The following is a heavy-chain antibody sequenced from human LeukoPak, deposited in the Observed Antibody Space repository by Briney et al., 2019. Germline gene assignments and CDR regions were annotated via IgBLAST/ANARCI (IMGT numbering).Heavy chain of an antibody. J-gene: IGHJ4*02. CDR2: IYYSGST. Sequence: SETLSLTCTVSGGSISSYYWSWIRQPPGKGLEWIGYIYYSGSTNYNPSLKSRVTISVDTSKNQFSLKLSSVTAADTAVYYCARQRRDGYNYLYYWGQGTLVTVSS. CDR1: GGSISSYY. D-gene: IGHD5-24*01. CDR3: ARQRRDGYNYLYY. V-gene: IGHV4-59*08.